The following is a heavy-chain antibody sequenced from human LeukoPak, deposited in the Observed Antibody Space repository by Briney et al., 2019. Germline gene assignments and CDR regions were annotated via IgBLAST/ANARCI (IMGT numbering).Heavy chain of an antibody. CDR1: GGSISSYY. CDR3: AHRNIAATGGLDY. V-gene: IGHV2-5*08. J-gene: IGHJ4*02. D-gene: IGHD6-13*01. Sequence: TLSLTCTVSGGSISSYYWSWIRQPPGKALEWLALIYWDDDKRYSPSLKSRLTITKDTSKNQVVLTMTNMDPVDTATYYCAHRNIAATGGLDYWGQGTLVTVSS. CDR2: IYWDDDK.